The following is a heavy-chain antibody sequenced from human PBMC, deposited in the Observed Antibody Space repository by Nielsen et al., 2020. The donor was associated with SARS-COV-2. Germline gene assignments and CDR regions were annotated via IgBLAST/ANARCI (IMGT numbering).Heavy chain of an antibody. CDR1: GYTFTSYD. CDR3: ARAGVGEVPYYYYGMDV. V-gene: IGHV1-8*01. J-gene: IGHJ6*02. CDR2: MNPNSGNT. D-gene: IGHD3-10*01. Sequence: ASVKVSCKASGYTFTSYDINWVRQATGQGLEWMGWMNPNSGNTGYAQKFQGRVTMTRNTSISTAYMGLSSLRSDDTAVYYCARAGVGEVPYYYYGMDVWDQGTTVTVSS.